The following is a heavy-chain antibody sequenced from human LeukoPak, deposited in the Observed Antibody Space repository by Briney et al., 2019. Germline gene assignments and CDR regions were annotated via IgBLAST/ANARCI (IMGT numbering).Heavy chain of an antibody. J-gene: IGHJ4*02. CDR3: ARGRGVDY. V-gene: IGHV3-74*01. CDR1: GFTFSSYW. Sequence: GGSLRLSCAASGFTFSSYWMHWVRQAPGKGLVWVSRISTDGNIANYADSVKGRFTISRDNAKNTLYLQLNSLRAEDTAVYYCARGRGVDYWGQGTLVTVSS. CDR2: ISTDGNIA.